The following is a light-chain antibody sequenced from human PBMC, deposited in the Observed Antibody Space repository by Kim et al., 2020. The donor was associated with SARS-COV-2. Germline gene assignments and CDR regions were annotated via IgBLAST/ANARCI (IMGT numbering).Light chain of an antibody. CDR3: QSYDSNTHWV. CDR2: EDI. V-gene: IGLV6-57*02. J-gene: IGLJ3*02. Sequence: VTIPCAGSRGSIASNYLQWYQKRPGSAPTTVIYEDIQRPSGVPDRFSGSIDSSSNSASLTISELKTEDEADYCCQSYDSNTHWVFGGGTQLTVL. CDR1: RGSIASNY.